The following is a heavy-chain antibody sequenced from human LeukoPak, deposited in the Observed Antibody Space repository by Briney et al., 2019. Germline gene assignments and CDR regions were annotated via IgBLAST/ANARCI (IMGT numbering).Heavy chain of an antibody. D-gene: IGHD3-16*02. CDR3: ARVEITFGGVIVTPYYYYYYGMDV. CDR1: GFTFSSYS. Sequence: GSLRLSCAASGFTFSSYSMNWVRQAPGKGLEWVSYISSSSSTIYYADSVKGRFTISRDNAKNSLYLQMNSLRAEDTAVYYCARVEITFGGVIVTPYYYYYYGMDVWGQGTTVTVSS. J-gene: IGHJ6*02. V-gene: IGHV3-48*01. CDR2: ISSSSSTI.